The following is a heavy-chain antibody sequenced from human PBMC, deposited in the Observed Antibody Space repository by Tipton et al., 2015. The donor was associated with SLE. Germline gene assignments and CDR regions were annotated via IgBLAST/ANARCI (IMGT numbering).Heavy chain of an antibody. Sequence: TLSLTCTVSGGSISSYYWGWIRQPPGKGLEWIGSIYYSGSTYYNPSLKSRVTISVDTSKNQFSLKLSSVTAADTAVYYCASPGSSAPGPYFQHWGQGTLVTVSS. V-gene: IGHV4-39*07. D-gene: IGHD6-25*01. CDR1: GGSISSYY. CDR3: ASPGSSAPGPYFQH. CDR2: IYYSGST. J-gene: IGHJ1*01.